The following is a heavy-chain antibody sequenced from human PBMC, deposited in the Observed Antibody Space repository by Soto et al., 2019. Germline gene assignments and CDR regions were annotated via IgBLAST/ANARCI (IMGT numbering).Heavy chain of an antibody. CDR2: IYYSGST. CDR1: GGSISSYY. Sequence: SETLSLTCTVSGGSISSYYWSWIRQPPGKGLEWIGYIYYSGSTNYNPSLKSRVTISVDTSKNQFSLKLTSVTAADTAVYYCATQVPGPYGSGSYFDNWGQGTLVTVSS. V-gene: IGHV4-59*08. CDR3: ATQVPGPYGSGSYFDN. J-gene: IGHJ4*02. D-gene: IGHD3-10*01.